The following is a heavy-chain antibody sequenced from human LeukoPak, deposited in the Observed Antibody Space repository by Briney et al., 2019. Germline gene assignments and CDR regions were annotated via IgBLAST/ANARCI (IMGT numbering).Heavy chain of an antibody. Sequence: HPGGSLRLSCAASGFTFSSYAMSWVRQAPGKGLEWASAISGSGGSTYYADSVKGRFTISRDNSKNTLYLQMNSLRAEDTAVYYCAKVRGDIVVVVAATPFDYWGQGTLVTVSS. CDR3: AKVRGDIVVVVAATPFDY. D-gene: IGHD2-15*01. CDR2: ISGSGGST. CDR1: GFTFSSYA. J-gene: IGHJ4*02. V-gene: IGHV3-23*01.